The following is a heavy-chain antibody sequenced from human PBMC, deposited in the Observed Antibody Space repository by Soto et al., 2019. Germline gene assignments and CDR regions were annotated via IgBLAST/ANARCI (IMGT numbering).Heavy chain of an antibody. D-gene: IGHD2-21*02. J-gene: IGHJ4*02. CDR1: GFTFSGSA. CDR3: TILAYCGGDSSTIYDY. Sequence: EVQLVESGGGLVQPGGSLKLSCAASGFTFSGSAMHWVRQASGKGLEWVGRIRSKANSYATAYASSVKGRFTLSRDDSKNTANLQINSLKTEDTAVYYCTILAYCGGDSSTIYDYWGQGTLVTVSS. CDR2: IRSKANSYAT. V-gene: IGHV3-73*02.